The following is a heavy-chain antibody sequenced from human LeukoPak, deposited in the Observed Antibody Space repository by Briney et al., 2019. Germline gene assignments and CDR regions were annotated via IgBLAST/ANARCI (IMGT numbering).Heavy chain of an antibody. V-gene: IGHV3-23*01. Sequence: GGSLRLSCAASGFTFSSYAMSCVRQAPGKGLEWFSAISGSGGSTYYADSVKGRFTISRDNSKNTLYLQMNSLRAEDTAVYYCAKDWAVVVVAARYFDYWGQGTLVTVSS. CDR1: GFTFSSYA. D-gene: IGHD2-15*01. J-gene: IGHJ4*02. CDR2: ISGSGGST. CDR3: AKDWAVVVVAARYFDY.